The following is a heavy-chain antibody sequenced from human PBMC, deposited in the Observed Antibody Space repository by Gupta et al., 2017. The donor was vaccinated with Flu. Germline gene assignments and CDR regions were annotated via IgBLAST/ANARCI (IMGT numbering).Heavy chain of an antibody. V-gene: IGHV3-23*01. D-gene: IGHD6-13*01. Sequence: EVQLLESGGGVVQPGGARRLCRGVVAHTFSAYAMNWVRQAPGKGLEWLSTVGAGGSRTYYTVSVVGRFTISRDNSQNTIYLQMNSLRGDDTAVYYCAKDRSGNPAIDYWGQGALVTVS. J-gene: IGHJ4*02. CDR1: AHTFSAYA. CDR3: AKDRSGNPAIDY. CDR2: VGAGGSRT.